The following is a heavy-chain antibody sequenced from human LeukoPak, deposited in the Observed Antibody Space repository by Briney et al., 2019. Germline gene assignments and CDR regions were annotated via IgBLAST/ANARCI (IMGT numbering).Heavy chain of an antibody. CDR2: ISGRSDYI. V-gene: IGHV3-21*01. J-gene: IGHJ4*02. CDR3: ARDRTTVTTFDY. CDR1: GFSFATYS. Sequence: PGGSLRLSCVVSGFSFATYSMTWVRQAPGKGLEWVSSISGRSDYIFYSESVKGRFTISRDNAKNSLYLQMNTLRAEDTAVYYCARDRTTVTTFDYWGQGTLVTVSS. D-gene: IGHD4-17*01.